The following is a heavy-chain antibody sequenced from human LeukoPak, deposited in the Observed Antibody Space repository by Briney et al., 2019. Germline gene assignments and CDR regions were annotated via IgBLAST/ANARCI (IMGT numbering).Heavy chain of an antibody. D-gene: IGHD3-16*02. J-gene: IGHJ5*02. CDR2: IYYSGST. Sequence: PSETLSLTCTVSGGSISSYYWSWIRQPPGKGLEWIGYIYYSGSTNYNPSLKSRVTISVDTSKNQFSLKLSSVTAADTAVYYCARVKVDDYVWGSYHVNWFDPWGQGTLVTVPS. CDR3: ARVKVDDYVWGSYHVNWFDP. CDR1: GGSISSYY. V-gene: IGHV4-59*01.